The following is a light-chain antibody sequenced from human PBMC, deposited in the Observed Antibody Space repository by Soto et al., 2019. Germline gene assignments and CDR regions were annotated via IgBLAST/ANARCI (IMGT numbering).Light chain of an antibody. CDR3: AAWDDSLSGHVV. J-gene: IGLJ2*01. V-gene: IGLV1-47*01. Sequence: QSVLTQPPSASGTPGQRVTISCSGSSSNIGSNYVYWYQQVPGTAPKLLIYRNNQRPSGVPDRFSGSKSGTSASLAISGLRSEDEADYYCAAWDDSLSGHVVFGGGTKLTVL. CDR1: SSNIGSNY. CDR2: RNN.